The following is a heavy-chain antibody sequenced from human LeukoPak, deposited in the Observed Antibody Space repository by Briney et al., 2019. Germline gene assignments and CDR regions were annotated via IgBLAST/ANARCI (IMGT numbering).Heavy chain of an antibody. J-gene: IGHJ4*02. CDR2: ISSSSYI. CDR1: GFTFSSYS. Sequence: PGGSLRLSCAASGFTFSSYSMNWVRQAPGKGLEWVSSISSSSYIYYADSVKGRFTISRDNAKNSLYLQMNSLRAEDTAVYYCARDAMVRGVRGIDYWGQGTLVTVSS. V-gene: IGHV3-21*01. CDR3: ARDAMVRGVRGIDY. D-gene: IGHD3-10*01.